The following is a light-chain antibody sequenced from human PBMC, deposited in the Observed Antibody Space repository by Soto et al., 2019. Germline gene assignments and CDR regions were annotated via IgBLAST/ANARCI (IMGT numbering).Light chain of an antibody. Sequence: QSALTQPASVSGSPGQSITISCTGTSSDVGGYNYVSWYQQHPGKAPKLMIYDVSNRPSGVSNRFSGSKSGNTASLTISGLQAEDEADYYCSSYTSSRTYVVFGGGTKLTV. CDR3: SSYTSSRTYVV. CDR2: DVS. CDR1: SSDVGGYNY. V-gene: IGLV2-14*01. J-gene: IGLJ2*01.